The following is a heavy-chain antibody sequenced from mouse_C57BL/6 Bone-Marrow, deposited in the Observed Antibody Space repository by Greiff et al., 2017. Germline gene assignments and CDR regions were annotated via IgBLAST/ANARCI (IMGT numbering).Heavy chain of an antibody. J-gene: IGHJ1*03. Sequence: VQLQQPGAELVKPGASVKLSCKASGYTFTSYWMHWVKQRPGRGLEWIGRIDPTSGGTKYNEKFTSKATLTVAKPSSTAYMQLRSLTSEDSAVYYGARIGGLRRGDWYNDVWGTGTTVTVSS. V-gene: IGHV1-72*01. D-gene: IGHD2-4*01. CDR1: GYTFTSYW. CDR2: IDPTSGGT. CDR3: ARIGGLRRGDWYNDV.